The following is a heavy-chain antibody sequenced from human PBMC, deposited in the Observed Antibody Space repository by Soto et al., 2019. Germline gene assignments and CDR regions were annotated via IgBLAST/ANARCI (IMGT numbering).Heavy chain of an antibody. J-gene: IGHJ6*02. D-gene: IGHD3-10*01. CDR2: ISYDGSNK. Sequence: QVQLVESGGGVVQPGRSLRLSCAASGFTFSSYGMHWVRQAPGKGLEWVAVISYDGSNKYYADSVKGRFTISRDNSKNTLYLQMNSLRAEDTAVYYCAKEKWFGELPRADYYYYGMDVWGQGTTVTVSS. CDR3: AKEKWFGELPRADYYYYGMDV. CDR1: GFTFSSYG. V-gene: IGHV3-30*18.